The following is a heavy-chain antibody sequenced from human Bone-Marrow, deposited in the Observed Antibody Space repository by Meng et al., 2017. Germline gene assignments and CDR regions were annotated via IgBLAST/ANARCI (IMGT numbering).Heavy chain of an antibody. Sequence: GESLKISCVASGFSFGSYEMNWVRQAPEKGLEWVSYIHSSGTTVEYADSVKGRFTTARDNAENSLYLQMNNLRVEDTAVYYCARYSVVSTLRADLWGQGTLVTVSS. J-gene: IGHJ5*02. CDR1: GFSFGSYE. CDR2: IHSSGTTV. V-gene: IGHV3-48*03. CDR3: ARYSVVSTLRADL. D-gene: IGHD2-15*01.